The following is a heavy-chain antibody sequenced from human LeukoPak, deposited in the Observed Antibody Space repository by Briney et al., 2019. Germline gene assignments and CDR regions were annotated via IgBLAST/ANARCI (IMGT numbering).Heavy chain of an antibody. J-gene: IGHJ4*02. D-gene: IGHD3-10*02. CDR1: ESTFTSYG. V-gene: IGHV3-30*02. Sequence: GGSLRLSCVASESTFTSYGMHWVRQAPGKGLEWVAFLRYDGSNRSYADSVKGRFTISRDNSKNTLYLQMNSLRAEDTAVYYCAKDVDLFGELYFDSWGQGTLVTVSS. CDR3: AKDVDLFGELYFDS. CDR2: LRYDGSNR.